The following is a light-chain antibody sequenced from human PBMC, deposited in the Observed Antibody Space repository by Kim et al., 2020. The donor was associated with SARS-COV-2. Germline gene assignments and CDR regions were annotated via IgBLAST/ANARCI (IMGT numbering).Light chain of an antibody. CDR2: YDS. CDR3: QVWDSSSDLNWV. CDR1: NIGSKS. Sequence: SYELTQPPSVSVAPGKTARITCGGNNIGSKSVHWYQQKPGRAPVLVIYYDSDRPSGIPERFSGSNSGNTATLTISRVEAGDEADYYCQVWDSSSDLNWVFGGGTQLTVL. J-gene: IGLJ3*02. V-gene: IGLV3-21*04.